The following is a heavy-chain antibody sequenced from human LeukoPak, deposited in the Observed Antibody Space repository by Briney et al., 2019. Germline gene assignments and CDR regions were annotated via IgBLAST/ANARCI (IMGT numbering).Heavy chain of an antibody. D-gene: IGHD1-14*01. V-gene: IGHV1-2*04. Sequence: ASVKVSCKASGYTFTGYYMHWVRQAPGQGLEWMGWINPNSGGTNYAQKFQGWVTMTRDTSISTAYMELSRLRSDDTAVYYCARFCVQGLTPYGMDVWGQGTTVTVSS. CDR2: INPNSGGT. J-gene: IGHJ6*02. CDR1: GYTFTGYY. CDR3: ARFCVQGLTPYGMDV.